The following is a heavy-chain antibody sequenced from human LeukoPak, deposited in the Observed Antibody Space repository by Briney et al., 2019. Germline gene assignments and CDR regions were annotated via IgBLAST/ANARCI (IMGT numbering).Heavy chain of an antibody. CDR2: IFPDDSET. CDR3: AMIGYPVRGVIMPASGNDAFDI. J-gene: IGHJ3*02. Sequence: GESLKISCQAFGYSFASYWIGWVRQMPGKGLEWMGIIFPDDSETRYSPSFQGQVTISVDKSTDTAYLQWSSLKASDTAMYYCAMIGYPVRGVIMPASGNDAFDIWGQGTMVTVSS. CDR1: GYSFASYW. D-gene: IGHD3-10*01. V-gene: IGHV5-51*01.